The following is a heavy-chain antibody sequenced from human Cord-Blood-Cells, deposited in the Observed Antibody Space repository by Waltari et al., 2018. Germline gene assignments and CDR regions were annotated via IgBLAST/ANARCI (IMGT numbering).Heavy chain of an antibody. V-gene: IGHV3-30-3*01. CDR2: ISYDGSNK. CDR1: GFTFSSYA. CDR3: ASLGGSYLGGDY. D-gene: IGHD1-26*01. Sequence: QVQLVESGGGVVQPGRSLRLSCAASGFTFSSYAMHWVRQAPGKGVEWVAVISYDGSNKYYADSVKGRFTISRDNSKNTLYLQMNSLRAEDTAVYYCASLGGSYLGGDYWGQGTLVTVSS. J-gene: IGHJ4*02.